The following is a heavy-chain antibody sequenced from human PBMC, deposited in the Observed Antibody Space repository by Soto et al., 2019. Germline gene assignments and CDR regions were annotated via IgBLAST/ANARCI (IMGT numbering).Heavy chain of an antibody. CDR2: IYYSGST. D-gene: IGHD2-15*01. Sequence: SETLSLACTVSVGSISSYYWSWIRQPPGKGLEWIGYIYYSGSTNYNPSLKSRVTISVDTSKNQFSLKLSSVTAADTAVYYCARNIVVVVAGDAFDIWGQGTMVTVSS. CDR3: ARNIVVVVAGDAFDI. J-gene: IGHJ3*02. CDR1: VGSISSYY. V-gene: IGHV4-59*01.